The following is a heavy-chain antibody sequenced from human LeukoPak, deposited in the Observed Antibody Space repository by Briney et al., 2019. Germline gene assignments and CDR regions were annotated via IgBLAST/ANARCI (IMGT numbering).Heavy chain of an antibody. J-gene: IGHJ1*01. CDR3: ARDRNYYGSGSYPRAGYFQH. CDR2: INHSGST. D-gene: IGHD3-10*01. Sequence: SETLSLTCAVYGGSFSGYYWSWIRQPPGKGLEWIGEINHSGSTNYNPSLKSRVTISVDTSKNQFSLKLSSVTAVDTAVYYCARDRNYYGSGSYPRAGYFQHWGQGTLVTVSS. CDR1: GGSFSGYY. V-gene: IGHV4-34*01.